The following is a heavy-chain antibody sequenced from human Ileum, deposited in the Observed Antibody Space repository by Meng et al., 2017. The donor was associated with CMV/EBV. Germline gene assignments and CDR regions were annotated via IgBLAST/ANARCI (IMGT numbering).Heavy chain of an antibody. D-gene: IGHD3-3*01. V-gene: IGHV3-53*01. CDR2: IYGKGVK. J-gene: IGHJ4*02. Sequence: GESLKISCAVSGFTVSNNHVAWVRQVPGKGLEWVSVIYGKGVKYYTDSVKGRLTISRDSSTNTVDLQMNSLRADDTAVYYCHGFGGNSYWGQGTLVTVSS. CDR3: HGFGGNSY. CDR1: GFTVSNNH.